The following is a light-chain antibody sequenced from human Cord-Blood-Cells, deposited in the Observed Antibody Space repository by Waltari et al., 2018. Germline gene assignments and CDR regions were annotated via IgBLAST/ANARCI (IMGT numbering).Light chain of an antibody. CDR1: QSISSY. V-gene: IGKV1-39*01. CDR2: AAS. CDR3: QQSYSTLT. J-gene: IGKJ4*01. Sequence: DIQMTQSPSSLSASVGDRVTITCQASQSISSYLNWYQQKPGKAPKLLIYAASSLQSGVPSRFSCSGSGTDFTLTISSLQPEDFATYYCQQSYSTLTFGGGTKVEIK.